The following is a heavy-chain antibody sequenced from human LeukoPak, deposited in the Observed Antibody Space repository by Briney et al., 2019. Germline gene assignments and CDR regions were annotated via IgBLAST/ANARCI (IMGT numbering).Heavy chain of an antibody. J-gene: IGHJ4*02. CDR2: IYPGDSDP. CDR1: GYRFTNYW. D-gene: IGHD6-13*01. V-gene: IGHV5-51*01. CDR3: VRHGLGSSWFGFDY. Sequence: GESLKISCKGSGYRFTNYWIGWVRQMPGKGLEWMGIIYPGDSDPRYSPSFQGRVTISADKSISTAYLQWSSLKASDSAMYYCVRHGLGSSWFGFDYWGQGTLVTVSS.